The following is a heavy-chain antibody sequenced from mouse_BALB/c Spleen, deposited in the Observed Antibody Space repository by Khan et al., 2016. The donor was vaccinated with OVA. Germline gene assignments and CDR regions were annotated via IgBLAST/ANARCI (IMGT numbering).Heavy chain of an antibody. CDR1: GFSLSNYG. Sequence: VQRQESGPGLVAPSQTLSITCTVSGFSLSNYGVHWVRQPPGKGLVWLGVIWAGGSTNLNSALLSRLTLSKDNFKSQVFLKMNSLQTDDTAMYYCSRAFYNGAWFAYWSQGTLVTVSA. CDR3: SRAFYNGAWFAY. V-gene: IGHV2-9*02. J-gene: IGHJ3*01. CDR2: IWAGGST. D-gene: IGHD1-3*01.